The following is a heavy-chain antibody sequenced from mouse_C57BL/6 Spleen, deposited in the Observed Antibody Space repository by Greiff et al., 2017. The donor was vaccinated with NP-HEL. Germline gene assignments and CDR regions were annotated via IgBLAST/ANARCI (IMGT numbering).Heavy chain of an antibody. V-gene: IGHV1-19*01. D-gene: IGHD1-1*01. CDR1: GYTFTDYY. Sequence: EVQLQESGPVLVKPGASVKMSCKASGYTFTDYYMNWVKQSHGKSLEWIGVINPYNGGTSYNQKFKGKATLTVDKSSSTAYMELNSLTSEDSAVYYCANYGSSHGAMDYWGQGTSVTVSS. CDR2: INPYNGGT. CDR3: ANYGSSHGAMDY. J-gene: IGHJ4*01.